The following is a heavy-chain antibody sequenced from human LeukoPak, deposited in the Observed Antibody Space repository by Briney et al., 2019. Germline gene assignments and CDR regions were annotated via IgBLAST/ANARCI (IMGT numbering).Heavy chain of an antibody. D-gene: IGHD5-24*01. J-gene: IGHJ4*02. Sequence: GGSLRLSCAASGFTFSTYGMQWARQAQGKGLEWVAVILNDERNKWYADSVKGRFTTSRDNYQNTLYLQMNSLRVEDTGVYYCAKDRGDGYNWENYSGFDSWGQGTLVTVSS. CDR3: AKDRGDGYNWENYSGFDS. CDR1: GFTFSTYG. V-gene: IGHV3-30*18. CDR2: ILNDERNK.